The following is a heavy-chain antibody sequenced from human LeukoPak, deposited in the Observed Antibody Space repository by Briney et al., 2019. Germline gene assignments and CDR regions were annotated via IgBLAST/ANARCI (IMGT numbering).Heavy chain of an antibody. CDR2: MNPNSGNT. J-gene: IGHJ5*02. CDR3: ARAKGRAAAGTYWFDP. V-gene: IGHV1-8*03. CDR1: GYTFTSYD. Sequence: ASVKVSCKASGYTFTSYDINWVRQATGQGLEWMGWMNPNSGNTGYAQKFQGGVTITRNTSISTAYMELSSLRSEDTAVYYCARAKGRAAAGTYWFDPWGQGTLVTVSS. D-gene: IGHD6-13*01.